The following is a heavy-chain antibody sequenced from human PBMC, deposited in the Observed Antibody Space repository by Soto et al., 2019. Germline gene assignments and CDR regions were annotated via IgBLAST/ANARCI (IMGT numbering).Heavy chain of an antibody. Sequence: SETLSLTCTISGGSVSVYYWIWIRQSTGQGLEWIGYIYASGSPYYNPSLRSRVTISADTSKNQISLKLTSPTAADTAVYYCARGVGSSPPQYWGRGTLVTVSS. V-gene: IGHV4-59*02. D-gene: IGHD1-26*01. CDR3: ARGVGSSPPQY. CDR1: GGSVSVYY. CDR2: IYASGSP. J-gene: IGHJ4*02.